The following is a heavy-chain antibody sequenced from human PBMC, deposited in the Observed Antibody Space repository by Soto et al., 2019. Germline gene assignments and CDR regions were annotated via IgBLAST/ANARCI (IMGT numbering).Heavy chain of an antibody. CDR1: GDSITSGGYL. CDR3: ARGQYCSGGSCYSAPFPY. Sequence: SETLSLTCTVSGDSITSGGYLWTWIRQPPGQGLEWLGHIHHSGRTYYSPSLKSRVTISMDGSNNRFSLRLTSVTAADTAVYYCARGQYCSGGSCYSAPFPYWGQGTPVTVSS. V-gene: IGHV4-30-2*01. D-gene: IGHD2-15*01. J-gene: IGHJ4*02. CDR2: IHHSGRT.